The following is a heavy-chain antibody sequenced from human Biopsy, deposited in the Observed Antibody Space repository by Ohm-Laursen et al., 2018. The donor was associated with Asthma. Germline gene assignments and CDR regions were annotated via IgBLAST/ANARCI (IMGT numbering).Heavy chain of an antibody. CDR2: IEWKEDK. CDR1: GSSLSSSGAN. Sequence: PTQTLTLTRSFYGSSLSSSGANVNWIRQPPGKALERLARIEWKEDKLYSTSLRTRLTISKGPSEDQVVLTMTNMGPVDIATYYCTRHNDYWGPGILVTVSS. J-gene: IGHJ4*01. CDR3: TRHNDY. D-gene: IGHD1-14*01. V-gene: IGHV2-70*04.